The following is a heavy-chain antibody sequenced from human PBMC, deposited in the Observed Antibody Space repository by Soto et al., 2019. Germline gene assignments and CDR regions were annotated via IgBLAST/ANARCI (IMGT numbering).Heavy chain of an antibody. CDR3: ARVTIFGVVLSESWFDP. CDR2: IYYSGST. D-gene: IGHD3-3*01. J-gene: IGHJ5*02. Sequence: SETLSLTCTVSGGSISSYYWSWIRQPPGKGLEWIGYIYYSGSTNYNPSLKSRVTISVDTSKNQFSLKLSSVTAADTAVYYCARVTIFGVVLSESWFDPWGQGTLVTVSS. V-gene: IGHV4-59*01. CDR1: GGSISSYY.